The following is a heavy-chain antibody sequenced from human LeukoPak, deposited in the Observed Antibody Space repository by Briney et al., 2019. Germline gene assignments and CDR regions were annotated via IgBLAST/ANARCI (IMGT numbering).Heavy chain of an antibody. V-gene: IGHV1-2*02. J-gene: IGHJ6*03. CDR3: ARGGGRSADGGVWYYYYYMDV. D-gene: IGHD3-16*01. Sequence: ASVKVSCKASGYTFTGYYMHWVRQAPGQGLEWMGWINPNSGGTNYAQKFQGRVTMTRDTSISTAYMELSRLRSDDAAVYYWARGGGRSADGGVWYYYYYMDVWGKGTTVTVSS. CDR1: GYTFTGYY. CDR2: INPNSGGT.